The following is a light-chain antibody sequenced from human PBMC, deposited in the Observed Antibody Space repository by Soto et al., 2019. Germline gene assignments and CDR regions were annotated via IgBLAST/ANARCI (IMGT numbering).Light chain of an antibody. J-gene: IGKJ1*01. CDR1: QSISVW. CDR3: QQYGSSTGT. V-gene: IGKV1-5*01. CDR2: AAS. Sequence: DIQMTQSPSTLSASVGDRVTITCRASQSISVWLAWYQQKAGKAPNLLIYAASSLHSGVPSRFSGSGSGTVFTLTISRLETEDFAVYYCQQYGSSTGTFCPGTKVDIK.